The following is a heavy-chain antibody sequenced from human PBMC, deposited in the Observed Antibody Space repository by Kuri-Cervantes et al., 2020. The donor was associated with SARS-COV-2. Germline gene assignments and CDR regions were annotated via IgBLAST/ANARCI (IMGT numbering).Heavy chain of an antibody. CDR2: IIPIFGTA. J-gene: IGHJ4*02. D-gene: IGHD1-26*01. CDR3: ATNWEHDRRLDY. V-gene: IGHV1-69*06. Sequence: SVKVSCKAFGDSFSSYTINWVRQAPGQGLEWMGGIIPIFGTANYAQKFQGRVSITADRSTSTAYMELSSLRSDDTAMYYCATNWEHDRRLDYWGQGTLVTVSS. CDR1: GDSFSSYT.